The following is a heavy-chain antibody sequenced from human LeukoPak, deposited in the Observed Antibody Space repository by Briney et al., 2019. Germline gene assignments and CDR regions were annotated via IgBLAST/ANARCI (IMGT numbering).Heavy chain of an antibody. CDR2: IYYSGST. V-gene: IGHV4-39*07. J-gene: IGHJ4*02. Sequence: SETLSLTCTVSGGSISSSSYYWGWIRQPPGKGLEWIGSIYYSGSTYYNPSLKSRVTISVDTSKNQFSLKLSSVTAADTAVYYCARDQPDYDFWSGYYIGPFDYWGQGTLVTVSS. CDR3: ARDQPDYDFWSGYYIGPFDY. D-gene: IGHD3-3*01. CDR1: GGSISSSSYY.